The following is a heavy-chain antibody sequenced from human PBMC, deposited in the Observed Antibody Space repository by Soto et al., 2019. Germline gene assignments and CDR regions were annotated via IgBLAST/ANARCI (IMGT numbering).Heavy chain of an antibody. CDR3: AKSSSYGIGWYFDY. CDR1: GFSFRSYA. J-gene: IGHJ4*02. Sequence: PXVCLRLSCVACGFSFRSYAMTWVRQAPGKGLEWVSSISGSAIDTYYADSVKGRFTISRDDSKNTLYLQMNSLRAEDTAVYYCAKSSSYGIGWYFDYWGQGTLVTVSS. CDR2: ISGSAIDT. V-gene: IGHV3-23*01. D-gene: IGHD6-19*01.